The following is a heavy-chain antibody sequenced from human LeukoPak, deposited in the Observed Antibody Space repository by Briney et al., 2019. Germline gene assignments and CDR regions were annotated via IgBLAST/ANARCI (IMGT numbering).Heavy chain of an antibody. CDR3: AREDSSGYYPSGAFDI. CDR2: IYYSGST. CDR1: GGSFSGYY. J-gene: IGHJ3*02. Sequence: PSETLSLTCAVYGGSFSGYYWNWIRQPPGKGLEWIGYIYYSGSTNYNPSLKSRVTISVDTSKNQFSLKLSSVTAADTAVYYCAREDSSGYYPSGAFDIWGQGTMVTVSS. D-gene: IGHD3-22*01. V-gene: IGHV4-59*01.